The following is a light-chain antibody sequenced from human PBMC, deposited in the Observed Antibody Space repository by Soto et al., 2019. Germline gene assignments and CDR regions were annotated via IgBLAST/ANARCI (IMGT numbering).Light chain of an antibody. Sequence: IVMTQSPGTLSLSLGERATLSCRASQSVSSSYLAWYQQKPGQAPRLLIYGASSRATAIPDRFSGSGSGTDFTLTISRLEPEDFAVYYCQQYGSSPPTWTFGQGTKVDIK. V-gene: IGKV3-20*01. CDR3: QQYGSSPPTWT. J-gene: IGKJ1*01. CDR1: QSVSSSY. CDR2: GAS.